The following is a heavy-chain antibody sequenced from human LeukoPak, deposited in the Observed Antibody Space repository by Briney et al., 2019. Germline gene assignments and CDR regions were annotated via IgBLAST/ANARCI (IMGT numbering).Heavy chain of an antibody. D-gene: IGHD2-15*01. V-gene: IGHV3-30*02. CDR3: ATDPAEVSPAVFFD. Sequence: DSVKGRFTTSRDNSKNTLYVQMNSLRPEDTAVYYCATDPAEVSPAVFFDWGQGTLVSVSS. J-gene: IGHJ4*02.